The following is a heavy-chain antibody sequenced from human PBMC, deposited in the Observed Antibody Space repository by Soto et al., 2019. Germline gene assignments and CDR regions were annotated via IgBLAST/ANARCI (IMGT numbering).Heavy chain of an antibody. V-gene: IGHV4-39*01. J-gene: IGHJ4*02. Sequence: PSETLSLTCTVSGGSISSGCYCWGWMRQPPGKGLEWIGSIYYSGSTYYNPSLKSRVTISVDTSKIQFSLKLSSVTAARTALPYCPSSYLSFFDYWGQGTLVTVSS. D-gene: IGHD3-3*02. CDR2: IYYSGST. CDR3: PSSYLSFFDY. CDR1: GGSISSGCYC.